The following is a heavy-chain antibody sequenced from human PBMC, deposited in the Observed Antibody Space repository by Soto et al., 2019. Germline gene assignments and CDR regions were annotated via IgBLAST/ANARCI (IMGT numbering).Heavy chain of an antibody. CDR1: GYTLTELS. CDR3: AREDGQWLPRDY. J-gene: IGHJ4*02. V-gene: IGHV1-24*01. CDR2: FDPEDGET. D-gene: IGHD6-19*01. Sequence: ASVKVSCKVSGYTLTELSMHWVRQAPGKGLEWMGGFDPEDGETIYAQKFQGRVTMTTDTSTSTAYMELRSLRSDDTAVYYCAREDGQWLPRDYWGQGTLVTVS.